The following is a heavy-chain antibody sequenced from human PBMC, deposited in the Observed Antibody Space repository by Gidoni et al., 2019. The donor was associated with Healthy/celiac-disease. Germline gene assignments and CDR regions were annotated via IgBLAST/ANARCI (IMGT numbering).Heavy chain of an antibody. V-gene: IGHV3-11*05. J-gene: IGHJ6*02. CDR1: GFTFSDYY. CDR3: ARESYYYYGMDV. CDR2: ISSSSSYT. Sequence: QVQLVASGGGLVKPGGSLRLSCAASGFTFSDYYMSWIRQAPGKGLEWVSYISSSSSYTNYADSVKGRFTISRDNAKNSLYLQMNSLRAEDTAVYYCARESYYYYGMDVWGQGTTVTVSS.